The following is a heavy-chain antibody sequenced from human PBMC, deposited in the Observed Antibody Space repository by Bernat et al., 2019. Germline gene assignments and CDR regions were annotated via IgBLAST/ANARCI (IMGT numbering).Heavy chain of an antibody. J-gene: IGHJ4*02. Sequence: EVQLVESGGGLVQPGGSLRLSCAASGFTVSSNYMSWVRQAPGKGLEWVSVIYSGGSTYYADSGKGRVTISRDNSKNTLYLQMNSLRAEDTAVYYCARGYYDYVWGSYSNYFDYWGQGTLVTVSS. D-gene: IGHD3-16*01. CDR1: GFTVSSNY. CDR3: ARGYYDYVWGSYSNYFDY. V-gene: IGHV3-66*01. CDR2: IYSGGST.